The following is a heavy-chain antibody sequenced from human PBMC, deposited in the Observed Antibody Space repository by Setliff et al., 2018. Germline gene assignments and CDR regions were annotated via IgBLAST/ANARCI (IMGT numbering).Heavy chain of an antibody. CDR2: MNPNSGNT. D-gene: IGHD2-2*01. J-gene: IGHJ4*02. V-gene: IGHV1-8*02. CDR3: ATDKLTTSCIDH. Sequence: ALVKVSCKASGYALTGYYIHWVRQAPGQGLEWMGWMNPNSGNTGYAQKFQGRVTMTRNTSISTAYMELRSLRSDDTAVYYCATDKLTTSCIDHWGPGTQVTVSS. CDR1: GYALTGYY.